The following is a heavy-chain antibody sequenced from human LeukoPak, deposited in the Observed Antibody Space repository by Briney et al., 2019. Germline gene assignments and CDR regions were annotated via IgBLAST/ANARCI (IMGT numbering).Heavy chain of an antibody. D-gene: IGHD3-22*01. V-gene: IGHV3-48*03. CDR2: ISSSGSTI. Sequence: PGGSLRLSCAASGFTFSSYEINWVRQAPGKGLEWVSYISSSGSTIYYADSVKGRFTISRDNAKNSLYLQMNSLRAEDTADYYCARDRRGYYDSSGYYLAADYYYYYGMDVWGQGTTVTVSS. CDR3: ARDRRGYYDSSGYYLAADYYYYYGMDV. J-gene: IGHJ6*02. CDR1: GFTFSSYE.